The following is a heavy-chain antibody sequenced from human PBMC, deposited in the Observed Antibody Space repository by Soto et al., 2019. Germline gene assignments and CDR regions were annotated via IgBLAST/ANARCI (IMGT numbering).Heavy chain of an antibody. CDR2: ISWDSGEI. D-gene: IGHD3-10*01. CDR3: AKDHYLDPLDV. CDR1: GFTFDDYA. Sequence: GGSLRLSCAASGFTFDDYAMHWVRQAPGKGLEWVSDISWDSGEIDYADSVKGRFTISRDNAKNSLYLQMNSLRAEDTAVYYCAKDHYLDPLDVWGQGTTVTVSS. J-gene: IGHJ6*02. V-gene: IGHV3-9*01.